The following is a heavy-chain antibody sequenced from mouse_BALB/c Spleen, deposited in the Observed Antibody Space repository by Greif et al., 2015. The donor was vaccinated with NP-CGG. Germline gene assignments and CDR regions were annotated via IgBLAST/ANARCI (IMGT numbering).Heavy chain of an antibody. Sequence: QVQLQQPGAELVRPGTSVKVSCKASGYAFTNYLIEWVKQRPGQGLEWIGVINPGSGGTNYNEKFKGKATLTADKSSSTAYMQLSSLTSDDSAVYFCARDSSGYYAMDYWGQGTSVTVSS. CDR3: ARDSSGYYAMDY. CDR2: INPGSGGT. CDR1: GYAFTNYL. J-gene: IGHJ4*01. V-gene: IGHV1-54*01. D-gene: IGHD3-2*01.